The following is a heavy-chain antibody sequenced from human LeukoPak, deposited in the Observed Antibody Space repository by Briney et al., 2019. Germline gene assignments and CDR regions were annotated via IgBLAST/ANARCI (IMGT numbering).Heavy chain of an antibody. CDR3: ARGPLSSSWYGADYYFDY. D-gene: IGHD6-13*01. CDR2: MNPNSGNT. Sequence: ASVKVSCKASGYTFTSYDINWVRQATGQGLEWMGWMNPNSGNTGYAQKFQGRVTMTRNTSISTAYMELSSLRSEDTAVYYCARGPLSSSWYGADYYFDYWGQGTLVTVSS. V-gene: IGHV1-8*01. J-gene: IGHJ4*02. CDR1: GYTFTSYD.